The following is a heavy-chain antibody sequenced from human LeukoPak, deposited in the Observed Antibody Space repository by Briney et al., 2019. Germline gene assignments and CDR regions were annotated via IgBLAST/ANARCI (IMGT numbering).Heavy chain of an antibody. V-gene: IGHV3-9*01. Sequence: GGSLRLSCAASGFTFDDYAMHWVRQAPGKGLEWVSGISWNSGSIGYADSVKGRFTISRDNSKNTLYLQMNSLRAEDTAVYYCANLRNPYYYWGQGTLVTVSS. D-gene: IGHD5-12*01. J-gene: IGHJ4*02. CDR1: GFTFDDYA. CDR2: ISWNSGSI. CDR3: ANLRNPYYY.